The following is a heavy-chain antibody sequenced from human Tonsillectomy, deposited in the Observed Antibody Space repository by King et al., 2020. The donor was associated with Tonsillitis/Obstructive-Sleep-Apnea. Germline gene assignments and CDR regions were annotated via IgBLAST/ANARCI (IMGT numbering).Heavy chain of an antibody. CDR2: ISWNSGSI. CDR1: GFTFDDYA. CDR3: PKDITHGDCSSIRCYHRLFDY. Sequence: VQLVESGGGLVQPGRSLRLSCAASGFTFDDYAMHWVRQAPGKGLEWVSGISWNSGSIGYADSVKGRFIISRNNAKNSLYLQMNSLRAEDTALYYCPKDITHGDCSSIRCYHRLFDYWGQGILVTVSS. V-gene: IGHV3-9*01. J-gene: IGHJ4*02. D-gene: IGHD2-2*01.